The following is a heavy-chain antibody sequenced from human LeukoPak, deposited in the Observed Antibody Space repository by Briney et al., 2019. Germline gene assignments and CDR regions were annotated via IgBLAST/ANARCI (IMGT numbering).Heavy chain of an antibody. Sequence: GGSLRLSCAASGFTFSSYWMSWVRQAPGKGLEWVANIKQDGSEKYYVDSVKGRFTISRDNAKNSLYLQMNSLRAEDTAVYYCASLGYYDSSGYYPPNYWGQGTLVTVSS. CDR1: GFTFSSYW. CDR2: IKQDGSEK. V-gene: IGHV3-7*01. D-gene: IGHD3-22*01. CDR3: ASLGYYDSSGYYPPNY. J-gene: IGHJ4*02.